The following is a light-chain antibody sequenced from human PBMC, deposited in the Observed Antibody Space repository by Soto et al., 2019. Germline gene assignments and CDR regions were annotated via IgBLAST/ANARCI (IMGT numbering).Light chain of an antibody. V-gene: IGLV2-23*01. J-gene: IGLJ3*02. CDR2: EGN. Sequence: QSALTQPASVSGSPGQSITISCTGTSSDVGSYNLVSWYQQHPGKAPKLMIYEGNERPSGVSNRFSGSKSGNTASLTISGLQGEDEAEYYCCSYAGSSTWVFGGGTKLTVL. CDR1: SSDVGSYNL. CDR3: CSYAGSSTWV.